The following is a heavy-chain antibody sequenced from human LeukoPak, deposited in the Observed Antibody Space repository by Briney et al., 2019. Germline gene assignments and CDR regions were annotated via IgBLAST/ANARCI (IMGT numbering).Heavy chain of an antibody. Sequence: ASVKVSCKASGYTFTSYGISWVRQAPGQGLEWMGWISAYNGNTNYAQKLQGRVTMTTDTSTSTAYMELRSLRSDDTAVYYCARGNYYDSSGYHSYYYYGMDVWGQGTTVTVSS. D-gene: IGHD3-22*01. CDR2: ISAYNGNT. CDR3: ARGNYYDSSGYHSYYYYGMDV. J-gene: IGHJ6*02. CDR1: GYTFTSYG. V-gene: IGHV1-18*01.